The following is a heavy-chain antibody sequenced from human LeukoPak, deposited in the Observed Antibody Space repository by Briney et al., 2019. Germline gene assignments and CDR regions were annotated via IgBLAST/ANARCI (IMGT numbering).Heavy chain of an antibody. J-gene: IGHJ5*02. CDR2: IFWNDEK. V-gene: IGHV2-26*01. D-gene: IGHD5-18*01. CDR3: ARIAPHTALVTNWFAP. Sequence: SGPVLVKPTETPTLTCTVSGFSLSNARMGVSWIRQPPGKALEWLAHIFWNDEKSYSTSLKSRLTISKDTSKSQVVLTMTNMDPVDTATYYCARIAPHTALVTNWFAPWGQGTLVTVSS. CDR1: GFSLSNARMG.